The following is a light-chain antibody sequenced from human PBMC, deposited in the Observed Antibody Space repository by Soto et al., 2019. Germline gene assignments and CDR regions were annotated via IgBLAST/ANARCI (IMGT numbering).Light chain of an antibody. CDR1: QHISTY. Sequence: DIQMTQSPSSLSASVGDRVTISCRSSQHISTYLNWYQHKPGKAPKLLVYAASILHSGVPSRFSGSGSGTDFRLAISSLQPEDFATYDCQQSYSIPRTFGHGTKVDLK. CDR3: QQSYSIPRT. J-gene: IGKJ1*01. CDR2: AAS. V-gene: IGKV1-39*01.